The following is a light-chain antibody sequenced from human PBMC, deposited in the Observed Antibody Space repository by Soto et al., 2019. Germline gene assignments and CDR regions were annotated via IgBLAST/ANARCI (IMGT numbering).Light chain of an antibody. CDR1: QSIGIY. Sequence: DIPLTQSPSSLSASVGDRVTITCRASQSIGIYLNWYQQKPGKAPKLLISIASTLQSGVPSRFSGDGSGTDFTLTISSLPPEDFATYYCQQSFSTPTFGQGTTVEIQ. CDR2: IAS. CDR3: QQSFSTPT. J-gene: IGKJ1*01. V-gene: IGKV1-39*01.